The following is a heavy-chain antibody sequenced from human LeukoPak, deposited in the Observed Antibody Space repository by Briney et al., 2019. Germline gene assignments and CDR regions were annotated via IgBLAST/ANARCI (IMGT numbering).Heavy chain of an antibody. CDR2: IYYSGST. D-gene: IGHD1-1*01. Sequence: PSETLSLTCTVSGGSISSGDYYWSWIRQPPGKGLEWIGYIYYSGSTYYNPSLKSRVTISVDTSKNQFSLKLSSVTAADTAVYYCARVAFTQLAEWGHFDYWGQGTLVTVSS. CDR1: GGSISSGDYY. CDR3: ARVAFTQLAEWGHFDY. V-gene: IGHV4-30-4*01. J-gene: IGHJ4*02.